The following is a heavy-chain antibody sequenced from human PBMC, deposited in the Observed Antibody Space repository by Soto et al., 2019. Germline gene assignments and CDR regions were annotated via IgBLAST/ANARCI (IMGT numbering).Heavy chain of an antibody. Sequence: ASETLSLTCTVSGGSISSGGYYWSWIRQHPGKGLEWIGYIYYSGSTYYNPSLKSRVTISVDTSKNQFSLKLSSVTAADTAVYYCARKMPTMIVVVIQNWFDPWGQGTLVTVSS. J-gene: IGHJ5*02. D-gene: IGHD3-22*01. CDR1: GGSISSGGYY. CDR3: ARKMPTMIVVVIQNWFDP. CDR2: IYYSGST. V-gene: IGHV4-31*03.